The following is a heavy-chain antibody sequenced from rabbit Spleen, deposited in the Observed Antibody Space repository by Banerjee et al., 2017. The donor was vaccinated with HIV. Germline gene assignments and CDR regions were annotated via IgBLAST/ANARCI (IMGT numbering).Heavy chain of an antibody. CDR1: GFDLSSYYY. J-gene: IGHJ6*01. Sequence: QEQLVESGGDLVKPGASLTLTCTASGFDLSSYYYMCWVRQAPGKGLEWIACIATNSDNTVYASWAKGRFTISKTSSTTVTLQMTSLTAADTATYFCARGDGNSIYYVKRGMDLWGPGTLVTVS. V-gene: IGHV1S45*01. CDR2: IATNSDNT. CDR3: ARGDGNSIYYVKRGMDL. D-gene: IGHD8-1*01.